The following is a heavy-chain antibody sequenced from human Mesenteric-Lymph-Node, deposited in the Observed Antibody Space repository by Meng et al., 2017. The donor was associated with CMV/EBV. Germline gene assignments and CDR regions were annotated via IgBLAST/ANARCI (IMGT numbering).Heavy chain of an antibody. Sequence: GGSLRLSCAASGFTVSSSYMTWVRQAPGRGLEWVSLIYSGGNTFYTDSVKGRFTVSRDSSRSTLYLHMNSLRAEDTAVYFCARGVIVVAAEFDYWGQGTLVTVSS. D-gene: IGHD2-2*01. CDR3: ARGVIVVAAEFDY. CDR2: IYSGGNT. V-gene: IGHV3-53*01. J-gene: IGHJ4*02. CDR1: GFTVSSSY.